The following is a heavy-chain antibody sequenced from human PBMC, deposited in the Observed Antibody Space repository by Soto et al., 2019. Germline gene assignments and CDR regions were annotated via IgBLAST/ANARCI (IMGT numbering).Heavy chain of an antibody. CDR1: GFTFGNAW. V-gene: IGHV3-15*01. J-gene: IGHJ3*02. Sequence: VGSLRLSCAASGFTFGNAWMGWVRQAPGKGLEWVGRIKSKTDGGTTDYAAPVKGRFTISREDSKNTLYLQMNSLKTEGAAVYYCTTESSGWYVPAIWGQGTMVTVSS. CDR2: IKSKTDGGTT. CDR3: TTESSGWYVPAI. D-gene: IGHD6-19*01.